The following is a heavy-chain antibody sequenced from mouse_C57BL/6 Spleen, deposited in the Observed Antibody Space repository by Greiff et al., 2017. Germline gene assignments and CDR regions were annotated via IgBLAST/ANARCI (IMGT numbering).Heavy chain of an antibody. CDR1: GYTFTDYY. D-gene: IGHD2-1*01. V-gene: IGHV1-76*01. CDR2: IYPGSGNT. J-gene: IGHJ2*01. CDR3: ARKELPDYFDY. Sequence: VQLQQSGAELVRPGASVKLSCKASGYTFTDYYINWVKQRPGQGLEWIARIYPGSGNTYYNEKFKGKATFTADTSSNTAYMQLSSLTTEDSALYSCARKELPDYFDYWGQGTTLTVSS.